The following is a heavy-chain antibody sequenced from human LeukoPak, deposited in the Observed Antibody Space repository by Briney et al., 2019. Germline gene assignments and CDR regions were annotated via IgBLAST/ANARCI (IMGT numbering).Heavy chain of an antibody. J-gene: IGHJ6*03. CDR2: ISSSSTTI. CDR3: ARALSYYSSTSCSLYYYYYYMDA. CDR1: GFTFSSHN. V-gene: IGHV3-48*01. D-gene: IGHD2-2*01. Sequence: GGSLRLSCAASGFTFSSHNMNWVRQAPGKGLEWVSYISSSSTTIYQADSVKGRFTISRDNAKNSLYLQMNSLRAEDTAVYYCARALSYYSSTSCSLYYYYYYMDAWGKGTTVTVSS.